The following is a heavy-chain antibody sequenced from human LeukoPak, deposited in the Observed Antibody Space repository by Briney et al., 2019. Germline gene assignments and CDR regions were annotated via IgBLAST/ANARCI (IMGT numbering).Heavy chain of an antibody. J-gene: IGHJ4*02. D-gene: IGHD3-22*01. Sequence: MPSETLSLTCTVSGGSISSGGYSWSWIRQPPGKGLEWIGYIYDSGSTNYNPSLTSRITLSVDTSKNQFSLKLSSVTAADTAVYYCATLAYYYDSSGYLFDYWGQGTLVTVSS. CDR3: ATLAYYYDSSGYLFDY. CDR2: IYDSGST. V-gene: IGHV4-30-4*07. CDR1: GGSISSGGYS.